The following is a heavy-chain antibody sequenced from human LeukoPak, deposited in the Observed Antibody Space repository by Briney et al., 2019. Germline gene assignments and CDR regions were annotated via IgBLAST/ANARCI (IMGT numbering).Heavy chain of an antibody. J-gene: IGHJ4*02. V-gene: IGHV1-18*04. CDR1: GYTFTGYY. D-gene: IGHD6-13*01. CDR2: ISAYNGNT. Sequence: ASVKVSCKASGYTFTGYYMHWVRQAPGQGLEWMGWISAYNGNTNYAQKLQGRVTMTTDTSTSTAYMELRSLRSDDTAVYYCARDYRTGYSSSWFEFDYWGQGTLVTVSS. CDR3: ARDYRTGYSSSWFEFDY.